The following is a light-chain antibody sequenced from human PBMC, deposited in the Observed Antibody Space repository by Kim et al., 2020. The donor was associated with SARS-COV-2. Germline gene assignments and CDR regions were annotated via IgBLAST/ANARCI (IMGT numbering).Light chain of an antibody. Sequence: EIVLTQSPGILSLSPGDRATLSCRASQSVYSNYLAWYQQKPGQAPRLLIYAASSRATGIPDRFSGSGSGTDFTLTIRRLQPEDFAVYYCQQYGSSWTFGQGTKVDIK. CDR2: AAS. CDR1: QSVYSNY. J-gene: IGKJ1*01. V-gene: IGKV3-20*01. CDR3: QQYGSSWT.